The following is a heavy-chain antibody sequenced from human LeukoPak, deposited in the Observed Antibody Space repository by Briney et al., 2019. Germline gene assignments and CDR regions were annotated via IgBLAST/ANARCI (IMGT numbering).Heavy chain of an antibody. CDR1: GGSFSGYY. CDR3: AREYSSSWYYYYYYMDV. J-gene: IGHJ6*03. D-gene: IGHD6-13*01. Sequence: PSETLSLTCAVYGGSFSGYYWSWIRQPPGKGLEWIGEINHSGSTNYNPSLKSRVTISVDTSKNQFSLKLSSVTAAVTAVYYCAREYSSSWYYYYYYMDVWGKGTTVTVSS. CDR2: INHSGST. V-gene: IGHV4-34*01.